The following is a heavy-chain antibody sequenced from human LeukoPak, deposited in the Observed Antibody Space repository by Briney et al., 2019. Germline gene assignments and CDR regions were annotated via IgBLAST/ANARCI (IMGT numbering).Heavy chain of an antibody. J-gene: IGHJ5*02. CDR1: GFTFSSYA. CDR3: ARSRMVRVNWFDP. D-gene: IGHD3-10*01. V-gene: IGHV4-38-2*01. CDR2: IYHSGST. Sequence: PGGSLRLSCAASGFTFSSYAMSWVRQAPGKGLEWIGSIYHSGSTYYNPSLKSRVTISVGTSKNQFSLKLSSVTAADTAVYYCARSRMVRVNWFDPWGQGTLVTVSS.